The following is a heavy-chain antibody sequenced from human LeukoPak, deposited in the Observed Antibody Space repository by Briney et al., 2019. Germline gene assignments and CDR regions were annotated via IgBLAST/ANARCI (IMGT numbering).Heavy chain of an antibody. J-gene: IGHJ6*04. CDR1: GGSISNSFYY. D-gene: IGHD3-10*02. Sequence: PSETLSLTCTVSGGSISNSFYYWGWIRQPPGKGLEWIGSINYSGSTYYNPSLKSRVTIPVDTSKNQFSLKLSSVTAEDTAVYYCAELGITMIGGVWGKGTTVTISS. V-gene: IGHV4-39*01. CDR2: INYSGST. CDR3: AELGITMIGGV.